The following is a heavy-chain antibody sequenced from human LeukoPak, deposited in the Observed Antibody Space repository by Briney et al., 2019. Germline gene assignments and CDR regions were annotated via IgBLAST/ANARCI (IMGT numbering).Heavy chain of an antibody. CDR2: TYYRSEWCT. Sequence: SQTLSLTCGISGDSVSSNSAAWHWIRQSPSRGLEWLGRTYYRSEWCTDYEVSVKSRITINPDTSKNQFSLQLNSVTPDDTAVYYCARGSSGWYYFVYWGQGTLVTVSS. V-gene: IGHV6-1*01. D-gene: IGHD6-19*01. CDR1: GDSVSSNSAA. CDR3: ARGSSGWYYFVY. J-gene: IGHJ4*02.